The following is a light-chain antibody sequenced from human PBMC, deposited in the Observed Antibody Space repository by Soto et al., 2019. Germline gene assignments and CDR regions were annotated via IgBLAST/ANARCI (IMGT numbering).Light chain of an antibody. Sequence: EIVLTQSPATLSLSPGERATLSCRASQSVSSYLAWYQQKPGQAPRLLIYDASNRATGIPARFSGSGSGTDFTLTISSLEPEYFAVYYCQQRSNWPPTFGQGTKLDIK. V-gene: IGKV3-11*01. CDR1: QSVSSY. J-gene: IGKJ1*01. CDR3: QQRSNWPPT. CDR2: DAS.